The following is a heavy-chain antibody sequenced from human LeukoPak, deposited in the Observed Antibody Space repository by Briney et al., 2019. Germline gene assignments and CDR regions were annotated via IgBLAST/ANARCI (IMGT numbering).Heavy chain of an antibody. V-gene: IGHV1-46*01. J-gene: IGHJ4*02. D-gene: IGHD2-21*02. Sequence: GASVKVSCKASGYPFTSYYMHWVRQAPGQGLEWMGIINPSGGSTSYAQKFQGRVTMTRDMSTSTVYMELSSLRSEDTAVYYCARDLRPYCGGDCYASDYWGQGTLVTVSS. CDR2: INPSGGST. CDR1: GYPFTSYY. CDR3: ARDLRPYCGGDCYASDY.